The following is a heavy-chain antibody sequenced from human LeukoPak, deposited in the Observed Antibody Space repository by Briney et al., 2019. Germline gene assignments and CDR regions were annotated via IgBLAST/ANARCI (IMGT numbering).Heavy chain of an antibody. V-gene: IGHV1-8*01. Sequence: ASVKVSCKASGYTFTSYDINWVRQATGQGLEWMGWMNPNSGNTSYAKKFQGRVTMTRNPSISTAYMELSSLRSEDTAVYYCARGRRIAARPGSRYFDPWGQGTLVTVSS. CDR2: MNPNSGNT. CDR1: GYTFTSYD. J-gene: IGHJ5*02. CDR3: ARGRRIAARPGSRYFDP. D-gene: IGHD6-6*01.